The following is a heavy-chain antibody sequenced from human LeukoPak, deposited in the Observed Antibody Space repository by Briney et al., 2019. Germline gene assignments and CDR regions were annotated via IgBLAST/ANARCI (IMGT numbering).Heavy chain of an antibody. CDR2: ISSGGDTI. Sequence: GGSLRLSFAASGFTFSDSYMSWIRQAPGKGLEYVSYISSGGDTIYYADSVKGRFTISRDNAKNSLYLQMNSLRAEDTAVYYCTRVEAFDIWGQGTMVTVSS. D-gene: IGHD1-1*01. CDR3: TRVEAFDI. V-gene: IGHV3-11*01. J-gene: IGHJ3*02. CDR1: GFTFSDSY.